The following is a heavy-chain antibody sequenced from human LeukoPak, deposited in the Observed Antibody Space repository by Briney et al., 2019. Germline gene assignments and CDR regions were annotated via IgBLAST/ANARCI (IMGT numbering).Heavy chain of an antibody. CDR2: ISSSSSYI. J-gene: IGHJ3*02. Sequence: PGGSLRLSCAASGFTFSSYSMNWVRQAPGKGLEWVSYISSSSSYIYYADSVKGRFTISRDNAKNSLYLQMNSLRAEDTAVYYCARGLALRYFDWLSGPNTFDIWGQGTMATVSS. CDR1: GFTFSSYS. CDR3: ARGLALRYFDWLSGPNTFDI. V-gene: IGHV3-21*01. D-gene: IGHD3-9*01.